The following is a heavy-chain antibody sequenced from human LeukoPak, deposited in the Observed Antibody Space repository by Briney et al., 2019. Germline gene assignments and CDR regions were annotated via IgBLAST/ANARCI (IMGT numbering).Heavy chain of an antibody. J-gene: IGHJ4*02. V-gene: IGHV3-23*01. CDR3: AKGRGSTSIYDY. CDR1: GFTFSSYA. D-gene: IGHD2-2*01. CDR2: ISYSGGST. Sequence: PGGSLRLSCAASGFTFSSYAMSWVRQAPGRGLEWVSCISYSGGSTYYADSVKGRFAISRDNSKNTLYLQMNSLRDEDTAAYYCAKGRGSTSIYDYWGQGTLVTVSS.